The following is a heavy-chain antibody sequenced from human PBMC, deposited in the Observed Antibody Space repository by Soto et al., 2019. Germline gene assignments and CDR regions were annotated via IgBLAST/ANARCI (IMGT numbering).Heavy chain of an antibody. D-gene: IGHD1-26*01. CDR2: ISSSGSTI. CDR3: ARVSTDIVGATAAFDI. V-gene: IGHV3-48*03. CDR1: GFTFSSYE. J-gene: IGHJ3*02. Sequence: GSLRLSCAASGFTFSSYEMNWVRQAPGKGLGWVSYISSSGSTIYYADSVKGRFTIYRDNAKNSLYLQMNSLRADDTAVYYCARVSTDIVGATAAFDIWGQGTMVTVSS.